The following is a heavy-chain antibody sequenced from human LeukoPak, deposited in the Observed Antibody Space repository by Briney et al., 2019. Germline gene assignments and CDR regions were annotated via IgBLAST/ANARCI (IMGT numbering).Heavy chain of an antibody. CDR3: VKDYPIPAH. J-gene: IGHJ4*02. CDR1: GFTFSSYG. D-gene: IGHD3-16*02. V-gene: IGHV3-33*06. CDR2: IWYDGTNK. Sequence: HPGTSLRLSCAASGFTFSSYGMHWVRQAPGKGLEWVAVIWYDGTNKYYADSVKGRFTISRDNSKNTLYLQMNSLKAEDTAVYYCVKDYPIPAHWGQGILVIVSS.